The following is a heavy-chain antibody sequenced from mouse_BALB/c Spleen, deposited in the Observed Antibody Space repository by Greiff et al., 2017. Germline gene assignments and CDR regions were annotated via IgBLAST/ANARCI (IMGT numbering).Heavy chain of an antibody. D-gene: IGHD1-1*01. J-gene: IGHJ3*01. CDR1: GFTFSSYG. Sequence: EVKLMESGGDLVKPGGSLKLSCAASGFTFSSYGMSWVRQTPDKRLEWVATISSGGSYTYYPDSVKGRFTISRDNAKNTLYLQMSSLKAEDTAMYYCARHGSKDWFAYWGQGTLVTVSA. CDR2: ISSGGSYT. V-gene: IGHV5-6*01. CDR3: ARHGSKDWFAY.